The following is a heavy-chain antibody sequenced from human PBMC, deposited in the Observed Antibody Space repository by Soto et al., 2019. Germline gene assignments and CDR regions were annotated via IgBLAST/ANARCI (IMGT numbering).Heavy chain of an antibody. V-gene: IGHV1-2*06. CDR1: GYIFTDYY. J-gene: IGHJ5*02. Sequence: ASVKVSCKASGYIFTDYYMHWVRQAPGQELEWMGRINPNSGGTNYAQKFQGRVTMTRDTSTSTVYMELSSLRSEDTAVYYCAREPLVRGVLNWFDPWGQGTLVTVSS. CDR2: INPNSGGT. CDR3: AREPLVRGVLNWFDP. D-gene: IGHD3-10*01.